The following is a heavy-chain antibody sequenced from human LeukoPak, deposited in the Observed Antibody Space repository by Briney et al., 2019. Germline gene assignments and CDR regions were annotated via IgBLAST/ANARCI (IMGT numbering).Heavy chain of an antibody. CDR2: IYYSGST. Sequence: SGPGLVKPSETLSLTCTVSGGSISSYFWSWIRQPPGKGLEWIGYIYYSGSTNYNPSLKSRVTISVDTSKNQFSLKLSSVTAADTAVYYCARATYYYDSRGYLFDYWGQGTLVTVSS. CDR3: ARATYYYDSRGYLFDY. CDR1: GGSISSYF. D-gene: IGHD3-22*01. V-gene: IGHV4-59*08. J-gene: IGHJ4*02.